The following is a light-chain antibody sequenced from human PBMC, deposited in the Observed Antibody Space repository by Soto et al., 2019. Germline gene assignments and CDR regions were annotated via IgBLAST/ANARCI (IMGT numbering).Light chain of an antibody. Sequence: TQSPATLSLSPGERASLSFRASQSISHWLAWYQQKPGKAPKLLIYDASTLESGVPSKFSGGGSGTEFTLTISSLQPDDFATYYCQHYNSFPWTFGQGTKVDIK. J-gene: IGKJ1*01. V-gene: IGKV1-5*01. CDR3: QHYNSFPWT. CDR2: DAS. CDR1: QSISHW.